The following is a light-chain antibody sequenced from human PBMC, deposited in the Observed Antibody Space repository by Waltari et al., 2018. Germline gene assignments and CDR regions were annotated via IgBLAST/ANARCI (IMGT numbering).Light chain of an antibody. CDR1: SSDVGGYNY. CDR3: SSYTTRSTWV. Sequence: QSTLTQPASVSGSPGQSITISCTGTSSDVGGYNYVSWHQQHPGKAPKLMIYDVSNRPSGVSYRFSGSKSGNTASLTISGLQAEDEADYFCSSYTTRSTWVFGGGTELTVL. CDR2: DVS. J-gene: IGLJ3*02. V-gene: IGLV2-14*01.